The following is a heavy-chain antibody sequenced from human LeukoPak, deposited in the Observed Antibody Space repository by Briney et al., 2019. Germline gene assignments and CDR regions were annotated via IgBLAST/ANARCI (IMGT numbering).Heavy chain of an antibody. CDR3: ARHSEDSGSRGYFDY. J-gene: IGHJ4*02. CDR2: IYYSGST. D-gene: IGHD1-26*01. CDR1: GGSISSSSYY. Sequence: SETLSLTCTVSGGSISSSSYYWGWIRQPPGKGLEWIGSIYYSGSTYYNPSLKSRVTISVDTSKNQFSLKLSSVTAADTAVYYCARHSEDSGSRGYFDYWGQGTLVTVSS. V-gene: IGHV4-39*01.